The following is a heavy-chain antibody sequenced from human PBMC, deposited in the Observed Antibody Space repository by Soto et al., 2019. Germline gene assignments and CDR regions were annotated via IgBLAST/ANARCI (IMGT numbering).Heavy chain of an antibody. J-gene: IGHJ4*02. CDR2: IYYSGST. D-gene: IGHD4-17*01. V-gene: IGHV4-39*01. CDR3: ATDFSNYGTFDY. CDR1: GGSISSSSYY. Sequence: LSLTCTVSGGSISSSSYYWGWIRQPPGKGLEWIGSIYYSGSTYYNPSLKSRVTISVDTSKNQFSLKLSSVTAADTAVYYCATDFSNYGTFDYWGQGTLVTVSS.